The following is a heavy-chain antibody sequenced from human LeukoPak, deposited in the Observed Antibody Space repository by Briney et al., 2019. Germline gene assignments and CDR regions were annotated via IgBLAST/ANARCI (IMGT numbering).Heavy chain of an antibody. CDR1: GGTFSSYA. CDR2: IIPIFGTA. J-gene: IGHJ6*03. Sequence: SVKVSCKASGGTFSSYAISWVRQAPGQGLEWLGRIIPIFGTANYAQKFQGRVTITTDESTSTAYMELSSLRSEDTAVYYCARDRNAYYYYYYMDVWGKGTTVTVSS. V-gene: IGHV1-69*05. CDR3: ARDRNAYYYYYYMDV.